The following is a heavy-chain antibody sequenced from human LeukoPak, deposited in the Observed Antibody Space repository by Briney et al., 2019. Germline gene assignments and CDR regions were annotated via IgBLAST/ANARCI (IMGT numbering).Heavy chain of an antibody. CDR2: INHSGST. CDR1: GGSFSGYY. J-gene: IGHJ4*02. CDR3: GRGRLVGASTFQNVLGFDS. D-gene: IGHD1-26*01. V-gene: IGHV4-34*01. Sequence: PSESLSLTCAVYGGSFSGYYWSWIRQPPGKGLEWIGEINHSGSTNYNPSLKSRVTTSVDTTKNQFSLKLSSMTAADTAVYYCGRGRLVGASTFQNVLGFDSLGQGTLVTVFS.